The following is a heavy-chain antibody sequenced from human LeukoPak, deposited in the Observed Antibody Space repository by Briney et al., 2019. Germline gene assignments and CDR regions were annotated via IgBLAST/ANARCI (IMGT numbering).Heavy chain of an antibody. CDR3: ARAGDVYNHVFEN. V-gene: IGHV3-53*01. Sequence: GGSLRLSCAVSTFTVASNYMSWVRQTPGKGLVWVSDIYQGGSTYYSDSVKGRFTISRDISKNTLHLQTNNLRVDDTAVYYCARAGDVYNHVFENGGQEPRVTV. CDR2: IYQGGST. CDR1: TFTVASNY. J-gene: IGHJ4*02. D-gene: IGHD5-24*01.